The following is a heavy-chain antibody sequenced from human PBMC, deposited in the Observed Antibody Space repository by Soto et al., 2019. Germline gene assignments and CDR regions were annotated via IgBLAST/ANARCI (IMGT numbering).Heavy chain of an antibody. V-gene: IGHV1-69*02. CDR1: GGTFSSYT. Sequence: QIQLVQSGAEVKKPGSSVKVSCKASGGTFSSYTISWVRQAPGQGLEWMGRIIPILGIANYAQKFQGRVTITADKSTSTAYMELSSLRSEDTAVYYCARLVDTADFDYWGQGTPVTVSS. J-gene: IGHJ4*02. D-gene: IGHD5-18*01. CDR2: IIPILGIA. CDR3: ARLVDTADFDY.